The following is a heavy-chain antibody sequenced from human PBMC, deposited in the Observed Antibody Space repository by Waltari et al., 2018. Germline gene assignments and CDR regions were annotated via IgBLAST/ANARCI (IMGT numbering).Heavy chain of an antibody. D-gene: IGHD1-26*01. CDR3: TRALSGSVPY. CDR1: GFTFSSYW. V-gene: IGHV3-74*01. Sequence: EVQLVESGGGSVQPGGSLRLSCAASGFTFSSYWMYWVRQAPGKGLVWVSRINTDGSSTSYADSGKGRFTISRDNAKNTLYLQMNSLRAEDTAVYYCTRALSGSVPYWGQGTLVTVSS. CDR2: INTDGSST. J-gene: IGHJ4*02.